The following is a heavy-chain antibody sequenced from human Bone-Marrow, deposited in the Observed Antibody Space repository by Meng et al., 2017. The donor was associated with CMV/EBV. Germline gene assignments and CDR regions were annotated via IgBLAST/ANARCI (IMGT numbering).Heavy chain of an antibody. J-gene: IGHJ6*02. V-gene: IGHV3-30*02. Sequence: GGSLRLSCAASGFTFSSYGMHWVRQAPGKGLEWVACIRYDGSNKYYADSVKGRFTISRDNSKNTLYLQMNSLRAEDTAVYYCARGFGSSLSYYYYGMDVWGQGTTVTVSS. D-gene: IGHD6-13*01. CDR2: IRYDGSNK. CDR3: ARGFGSSLSYYYYGMDV. CDR1: GFTFSSYG.